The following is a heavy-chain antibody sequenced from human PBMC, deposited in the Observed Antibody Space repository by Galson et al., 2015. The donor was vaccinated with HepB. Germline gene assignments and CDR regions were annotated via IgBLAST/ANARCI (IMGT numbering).Heavy chain of an antibody. D-gene: IGHD4-17*01. CDR3: ARVAVTTPRNFKGFGY. Sequence: SVKVSCKASGYTFTSYAMNWVRQAPGQGLEWMGWINTNTGNPTYAQGFTGRFVFSLDTSVSTAYLQISSLKAEDTAVYYCARVAVTTPRNFKGFGYWGQGTLVTVSS. CDR2: INTNTGNP. J-gene: IGHJ4*02. V-gene: IGHV7-4-1*02. CDR1: GYTFTSYA.